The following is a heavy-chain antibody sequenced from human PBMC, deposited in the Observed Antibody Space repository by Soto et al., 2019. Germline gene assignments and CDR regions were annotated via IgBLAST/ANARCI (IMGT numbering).Heavy chain of an antibody. D-gene: IGHD3-16*02. CDR2: INHSGST. V-gene: IGHV4-34*01. Sequence: SETLSLTCDVYGGSFSGYYWSWIRQPPGKGLEWIGEINHSGSTNYNPSLKSRVTISVDTSKNQFSLKLSSVTAADTAVYYCARGQTNYDYVWVSYRSNYYYYGMDVWGQGTTVTVSS. CDR1: GGSFSGYY. J-gene: IGHJ6*02. CDR3: ARGQTNYDYVWVSYRSNYYYYGMDV.